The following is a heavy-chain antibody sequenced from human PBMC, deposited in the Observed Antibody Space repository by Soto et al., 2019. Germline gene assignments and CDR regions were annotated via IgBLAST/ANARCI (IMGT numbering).Heavy chain of an antibody. Sequence: SQTLSLTCAISGDSVSSNSAAWNWTRQSPSRGLEWLGRTYYRSKWYNDYAVSVKSRITINPDTSKNQFSLQLNSVTPEDTAVYCCARDYYDSSGYSLYGMDVWGQGTTVTVSS. D-gene: IGHD3-22*01. J-gene: IGHJ6*02. CDR3: ARDYYDSSGYSLYGMDV. CDR2: TYYRSKWYN. CDR1: GDSVSSNSAA. V-gene: IGHV6-1*01.